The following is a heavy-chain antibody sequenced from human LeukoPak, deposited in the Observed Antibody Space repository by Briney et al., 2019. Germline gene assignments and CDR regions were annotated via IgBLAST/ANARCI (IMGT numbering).Heavy chain of an antibody. V-gene: IGHV3-23*01. CDR1: GFTFSSYG. CDR3: ARGWYIDY. Sequence: GGSLRLSCAASGFTFSSYGMTWVRQAPGKGLEWVSVIGGSGGSTNYADAVEGRFTISKDTSKNTLYLQMNSLRAEDTAVYYCARGWYIDYWGQGTLVTVSS. D-gene: IGHD6-19*01. CDR2: IGGSGGST. J-gene: IGHJ4*02.